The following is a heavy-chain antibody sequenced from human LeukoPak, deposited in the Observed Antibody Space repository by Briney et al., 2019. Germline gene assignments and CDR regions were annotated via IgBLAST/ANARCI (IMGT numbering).Heavy chain of an antibody. CDR3: ARDYSGAMVWGVIIGGFDY. Sequence: EGSLRLSCAASGFTFSSYAMHWVRQAPGKGLEWVAVISYDGSNKYYADSVKGRFTISRDNSKNTLYLQMNSLRAEDTAVYYCARDYSGAMVWGVIIGGFDYWGQGTLVTVSS. CDR1: GFTFSSYA. CDR2: ISYDGSNK. D-gene: IGHD3-10*01. V-gene: IGHV3-30*04. J-gene: IGHJ4*02.